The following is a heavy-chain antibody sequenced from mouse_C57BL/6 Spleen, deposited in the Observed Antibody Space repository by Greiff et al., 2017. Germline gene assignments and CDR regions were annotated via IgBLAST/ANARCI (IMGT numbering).Heavy chain of an antibody. Sequence: QVQLQQPGAELVKPGASVKMSCKASGYTFTSYWITWVKQRPGQGLEWIGDIYPGSGSTNYNEKFKSKATLTVDTSSSTAYMQLSSLTSEDSAVYYCARTLYYGSSHWYFDVGGTGTTVTVSS. CDR2: IYPGSGST. CDR1: GYTFTSYW. V-gene: IGHV1-55*01. D-gene: IGHD1-1*01. CDR3: ARTLYYGSSHWYFDV. J-gene: IGHJ1*03.